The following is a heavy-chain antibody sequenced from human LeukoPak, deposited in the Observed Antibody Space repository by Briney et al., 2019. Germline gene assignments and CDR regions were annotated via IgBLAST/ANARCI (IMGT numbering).Heavy chain of an antibody. V-gene: IGHV3-7*01. D-gene: IGHD2-8*01. CDR3: ARGRYCADGVCYFDY. J-gene: IGHJ4*02. CDR1: GFTFSRYW. Sequence: GGSLRLSCAASGFTFSRYWMSWVRQAPGKGLEWVANIKQDESEKYYVDSVKGRFTSSRDNAKNSLYLQMNSPRAEDTAVYYCARGRYCADGVCYFDYWGQGTLVTVSS. CDR2: IKQDESEK.